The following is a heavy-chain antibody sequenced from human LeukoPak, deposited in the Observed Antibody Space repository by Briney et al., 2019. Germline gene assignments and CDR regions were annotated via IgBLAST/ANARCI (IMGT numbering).Heavy chain of an antibody. V-gene: IGHV4-59*01. CDR3: ASDKADYSNYNYYYYMDV. D-gene: IGHD4-11*01. Sequence: YYSGSTDYNPSLKSRVTISVDTSKNQFSLKLSSVTAADTAVYYCASDKADYSNYNYYYYMDVWGKGTTVTVSS. J-gene: IGHJ6*03. CDR2: YYSGST.